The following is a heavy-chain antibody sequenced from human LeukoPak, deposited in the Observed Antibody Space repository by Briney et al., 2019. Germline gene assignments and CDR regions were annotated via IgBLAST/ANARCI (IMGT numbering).Heavy chain of an antibody. CDR3: AKVSSGEHTFWSDFSQDKWFDP. CDR1: GFTFKSYA. D-gene: IGHD3-3*01. Sequence: GGSLRLSCAASGFTFKSYAMTWVRQAPGKGLEWVSAIGGGGDKVFYADSVKGRFTISRDNSKQTLYLQMNSLGAADTAVYYCAKVSSGEHTFWSDFSQDKWFDPWGPGTLVTVAS. V-gene: IGHV3-23*01. CDR2: IGGGGDKV. J-gene: IGHJ5*02.